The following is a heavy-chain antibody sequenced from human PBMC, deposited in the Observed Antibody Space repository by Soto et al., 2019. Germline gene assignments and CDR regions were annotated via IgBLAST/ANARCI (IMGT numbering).Heavy chain of an antibody. CDR1: GYTFTSYD. J-gene: IGHJ6*02. D-gene: IGHD3-9*01. V-gene: IGHV1-8*01. CDR3: ASAYYDILTGYRPWYYYGMDV. CDR2: MNPNSGNT. Sequence: ASVKVSCKASGYTFTSYDINWVRQATGQGLKWMGWMNPNSGNTGYAQKFQGRVTMTRNTSISTAYMELSSLRSEDTAVYYCASAYYDILTGYRPWYYYGMDVWGQVTTVTVSS.